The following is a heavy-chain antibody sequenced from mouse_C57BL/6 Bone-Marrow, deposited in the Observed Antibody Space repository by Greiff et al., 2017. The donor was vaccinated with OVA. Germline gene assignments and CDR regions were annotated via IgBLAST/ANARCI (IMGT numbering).Heavy chain of an antibody. V-gene: IGHV1-64*01. CDR3: ARCLIYYYGSSPFAY. Sequence: VQLQQPGAELVKPGASVKLSCKASGYTFTSYWMHWVKQRPGQGLEWIGMIHPNSGSTNYNEKFKSKATLTVDKSSSTAYMQLSSLTSEDSAVYDGARCLIYYYGSSPFAYWGQGTLVTVSA. D-gene: IGHD1-1*01. CDR1: GYTFTSYW. J-gene: IGHJ3*01. CDR2: IHPNSGST.